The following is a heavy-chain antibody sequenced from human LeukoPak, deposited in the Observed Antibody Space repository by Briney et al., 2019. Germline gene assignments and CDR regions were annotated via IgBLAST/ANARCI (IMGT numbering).Heavy chain of an antibody. CDR1: GGSISSSSYY. V-gene: IGHV4-39*01. CDR3: ARRGGRSYGLYYFDY. CDR2: IYYSGTT. Sequence: SETLSLTCTVSGGSISSSSYYWGWIRQPPGKGLEWIGSIYYSGTTYHNPSLKSRVTISVDTSKNQFSLKLSSVTAADTAVYYCARRGGRSYGLYYFDYWGQGTLVTVSS. D-gene: IGHD5-18*01. J-gene: IGHJ4*02.